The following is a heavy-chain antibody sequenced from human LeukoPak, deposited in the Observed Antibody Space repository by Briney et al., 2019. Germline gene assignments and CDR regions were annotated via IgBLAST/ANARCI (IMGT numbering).Heavy chain of an antibody. CDR1: GYTFTGYY. V-gene: IGHV1-2*02. D-gene: IGHD6-19*01. CDR2: INPNSGGT. J-gene: IGHJ4*02. CDR3: ARPRGSSGWLDY. Sequence: ASVKVSCKASGYTFTGYYMHWVRQAPGQGLEWMGWINPNSGGTNYAQKFQGRVTMTRDTSISTAYMELSRLRFDDTAVYYCARPRGSSGWLDYWGQGTPVTVSS.